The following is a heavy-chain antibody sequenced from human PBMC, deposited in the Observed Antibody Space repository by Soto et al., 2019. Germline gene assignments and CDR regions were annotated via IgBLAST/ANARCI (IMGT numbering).Heavy chain of an antibody. D-gene: IGHD2-15*01. Sequence: QVQLQQWGAGLLKPSETLSLTCAVYGGSFSGYYWSWIRQPPGKGLEWIGEINHSGSTNYNPSLKSRVTVSVDTSKNQFSLKLSSVTAADTAVYYCAGGRDCSGGSCNFDYWGRGTLVTVSS. V-gene: IGHV4-34*01. CDR3: AGGRDCSGGSCNFDY. CDR1: GGSFSGYY. J-gene: IGHJ4*02. CDR2: INHSGST.